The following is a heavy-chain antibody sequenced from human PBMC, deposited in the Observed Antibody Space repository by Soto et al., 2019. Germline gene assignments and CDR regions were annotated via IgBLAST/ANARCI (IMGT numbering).Heavy chain of an antibody. D-gene: IGHD3-3*01. CDR3: ARARSDSAGSSFGRRMDV. J-gene: IGHJ6*02. Sequence: XETLSLTSIVPCYSSTSGHSYWSWIRQPPGKGLEWIGHIFFTGASTYSPSLKSRITMSLDTSNSHFSLNLTSVTAADSATYFCARARSDSAGSSFGRRMDVWGQGTTVTVSS. CDR1: CYSSTSGHSY. CDR2: IFFTGAS. V-gene: IGHV4-61*03.